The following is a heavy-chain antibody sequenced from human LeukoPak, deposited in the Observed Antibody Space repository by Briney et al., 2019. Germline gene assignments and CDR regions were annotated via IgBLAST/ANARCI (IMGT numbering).Heavy chain of an antibody. Sequence: GGSLRLSCAASGFTFSSYGMHWVRQAPGKGLEWVAVIWYDGSNKYYADSVKGRFTISRDNSKNTLYLQMNSLRAEDTAVYYCARLYTSYYYGMDVWGQGTKVTVSS. J-gene: IGHJ6*02. CDR2: IWYDGSNK. V-gene: IGHV3-33*01. CDR1: GFTFSSYG. CDR3: ARLYTSYYYGMDV.